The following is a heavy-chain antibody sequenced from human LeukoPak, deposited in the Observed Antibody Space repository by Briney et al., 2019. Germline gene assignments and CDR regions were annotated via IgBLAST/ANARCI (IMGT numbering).Heavy chain of an antibody. CDR2: INPNSGGT. D-gene: IGHD3-22*01. CDR1: GYTFTGYY. V-gene: IGHV1-2*02. J-gene: IGHJ4*02. Sequence: ASVKVSCKASGYTFTGYYMHWVRQAPGQGLEWMGWINPNSGGTNYAQKFQGRVTMTRDTSISTAYMELSRLRSDDTAVYYCARANRITMIVLGYWDQGTLVTVSS. CDR3: ARANRITMIVLGY.